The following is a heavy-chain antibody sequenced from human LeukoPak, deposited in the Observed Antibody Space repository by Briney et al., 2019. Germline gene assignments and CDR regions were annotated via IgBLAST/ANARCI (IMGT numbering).Heavy chain of an antibody. D-gene: IGHD3-16*01. CDR3: ARGGGLDV. Sequence: GRSLRLSCAASGFTFSSYAMHWVRQAPGKGLEWVASINHNGNVNYYVDSVKGRFTISRDNAKNSLYLQMSNLRAEDTAVYFCARGGGLDVWGQGATVTVSS. J-gene: IGHJ6*02. V-gene: IGHV3-7*03. CDR2: INHNGNVN. CDR1: GFTFSSYA.